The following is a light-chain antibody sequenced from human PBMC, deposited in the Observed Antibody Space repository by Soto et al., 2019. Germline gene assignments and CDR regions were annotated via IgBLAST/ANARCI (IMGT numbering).Light chain of an antibody. CDR2: DAS. Sequence: DIQMTQSPSTLSASVGDRVTITCRASQSISSWLAWYQQKPGKAPKLLIYDASSLESGAPSRFSGRRSGTEFTLTISSLQPDDFATYYCQQYTSYSPLTFGGGSKA. J-gene: IGKJ4*01. CDR3: QQYTSYSPLT. CDR1: QSISSW. V-gene: IGKV1-5*01.